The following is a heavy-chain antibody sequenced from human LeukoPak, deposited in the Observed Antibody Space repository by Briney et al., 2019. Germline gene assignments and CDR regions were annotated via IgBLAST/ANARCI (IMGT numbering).Heavy chain of an antibody. D-gene: IGHD6-13*01. CDR3: ASLPGGKTAALGFDL. V-gene: IGHV3-7*01. CDR2: IKQDGRER. J-gene: IGHJ2*01. CDR1: GFTLSSFW. Sequence: GGSLRLSCAASGFTLSSFWMSWVRQTPGKGLEWVANIKQDGRERYYVDSVKGRFTISRENARNSLYLQMNSLRAEDTAVYYCASLPGGKTAALGFDLRGRGTLVTVSS.